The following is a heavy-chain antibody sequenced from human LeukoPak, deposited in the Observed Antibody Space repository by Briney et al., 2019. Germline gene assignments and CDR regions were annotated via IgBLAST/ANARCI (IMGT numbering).Heavy chain of an antibody. V-gene: IGHV3-33*01. CDR3: ARRGGESESYLDY. Sequence: PGGSQSLSCTASGFTFSNYGMHWVRQAPGKGLEWVAAIWYDGNNKYYADFVKGRFTVSRDNSRNTLYLQMDSLRADDTAVYYCARRGGESESYLDYWGDGALVTVSS. CDR2: IWYDGNNK. J-gene: IGHJ4*01. D-gene: IGHD3-10*01. CDR1: GFTFSNYG.